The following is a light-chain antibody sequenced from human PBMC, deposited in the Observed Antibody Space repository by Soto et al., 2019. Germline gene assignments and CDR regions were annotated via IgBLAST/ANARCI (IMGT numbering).Light chain of an antibody. V-gene: IGLV1-44*01. CDR1: TSNIGDNT. CDR2: NND. J-gene: IGLJ3*02. CDR3: STWDDSLNGWV. Sequence: QLVLTQPPSASGTPGQRVAISCSGSTSNIGDNTVHWYQQLAGTAPKVLIYNNDRRPSGVPDRFSGSKSGTSASLAISGLQSEDEADYFCSTWDDSLNGWVFGGGTKLTVL.